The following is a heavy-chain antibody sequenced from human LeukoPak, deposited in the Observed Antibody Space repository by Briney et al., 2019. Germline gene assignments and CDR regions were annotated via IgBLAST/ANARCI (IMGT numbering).Heavy chain of an antibody. J-gene: IGHJ1*01. Sequence: GASVKVSCKASGYTFTSYYTHWVRQAPGQGLEWMGIINPSGGSTSYAQKFQGRVTMTRDTSKSTVYMELSSLRSEDTAVYYCARDSVYSSSWKYFQHWGQGTLVTVSS. CDR2: INPSGGST. V-gene: IGHV1-46*01. D-gene: IGHD6-13*01. CDR1: GYTFTSYY. CDR3: ARDSVYSSSWKYFQH.